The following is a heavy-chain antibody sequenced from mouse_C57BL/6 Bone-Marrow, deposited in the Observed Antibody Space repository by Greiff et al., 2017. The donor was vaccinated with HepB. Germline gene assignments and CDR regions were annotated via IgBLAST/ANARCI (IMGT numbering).Heavy chain of an antibody. V-gene: IGHV1-81*01. CDR1: GYTFTSYG. CDR2: IYPRSGNT. D-gene: IGHD2-4*01. Sequence: VQLVESGAELARPGASVKLSCKASGYTFTSYGISWVKQRTGQGLEWIGEIYPRSGNTYYNEKFKGKATLTADKSSSTAYMELRSLTSEDSAVYFCARGGDYDDGGFAYWGQGTLVTVSA. J-gene: IGHJ3*01. CDR3: ARGGDYDDGGFAY.